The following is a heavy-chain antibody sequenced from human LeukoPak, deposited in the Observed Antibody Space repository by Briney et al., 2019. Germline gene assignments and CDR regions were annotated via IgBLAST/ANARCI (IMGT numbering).Heavy chain of an antibody. V-gene: IGHV3-74*01. Sequence: GRSLRLSCAASGFTVSSDWMYWVRQAPGKGPVWVSRINPDGTYIDYADSVKGRFTISRDDAKNTLYLQMNSLRADDTALYYCSKDLGLWGQGTLVTVSS. CDR1: GFTVSSDW. CDR2: INPDGTYI. J-gene: IGHJ4*02. D-gene: IGHD1-26*01. CDR3: SKDLGL.